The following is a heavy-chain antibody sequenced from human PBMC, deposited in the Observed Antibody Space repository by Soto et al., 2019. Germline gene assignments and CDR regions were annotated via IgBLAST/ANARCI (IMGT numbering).Heavy chain of an antibody. CDR1: GGSISSYY. J-gene: IGHJ3*02. CDR3: GRRDDYDAFDI. D-gene: IGHD4-17*01. CDR2: IYYSGST. Sequence: SETLSLTCTVSGGSISSYYWSWIRQPPGKGLEWIGYIYYSGSTNYNPSLKSRVTISVDTPKNQFSLKLSSVTAADTAVYYCGRRDDYDAFDIWGQGTMVTVSS. V-gene: IGHV4-59*08.